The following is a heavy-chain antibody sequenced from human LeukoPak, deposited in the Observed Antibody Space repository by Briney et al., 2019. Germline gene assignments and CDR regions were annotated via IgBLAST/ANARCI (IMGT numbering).Heavy chain of an antibody. CDR3: ARGPYYDFWSGPPPYYYYYMDV. V-gene: IGHV4-4*07. CDR2: IYTSGST. D-gene: IGHD3-3*01. Sequence: PSETLSLTCTVSGGSISSYYWRWIRQPAGKGLEWIGRIYTSGSTNYNPSLKSRVTMSVDTSKNQFSLKLSSVTAADTAVYYCARGPYYDFWSGPPPYYYYYMDVWGKGTTVTVSS. CDR1: GGSISSYY. J-gene: IGHJ6*03.